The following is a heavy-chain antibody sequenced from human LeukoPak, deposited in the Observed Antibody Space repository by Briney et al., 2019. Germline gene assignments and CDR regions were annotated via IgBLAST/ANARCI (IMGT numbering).Heavy chain of an antibody. V-gene: IGHV1-69*13. CDR1: GGTFSSYA. D-gene: IGHD3-10*01. CDR2: IIPIFGTA. J-gene: IGHJ1*01. Sequence: GASVKVSCKASGGTFSSYAISWVRQAPGQGLEWMGGIIPIFGTANYAQKFQGRVTITADESTSTAYMELSSLRSEDTAVYYCARGSLEGSGSYFNWGQGTLVTVSS. CDR3: ARGSLEGSGSYFN.